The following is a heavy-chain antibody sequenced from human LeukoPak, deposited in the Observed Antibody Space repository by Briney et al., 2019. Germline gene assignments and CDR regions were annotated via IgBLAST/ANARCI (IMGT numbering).Heavy chain of an antibody. CDR1: GYTFTSYD. D-gene: IGHD5-12*01. CDR3: ARARRATTSYYMDV. Sequence: ASVKVSCKASGYTFTSYDINWVRQATGQGLEWMGWMNPNSGNTGYAQKFQGRVTITRNTSISTAYMELSSLRSEDTAVYYCARARRATTSYYMDVWGKGTTVTVSS. V-gene: IGHV1-8*03. CDR2: MNPNSGNT. J-gene: IGHJ6*03.